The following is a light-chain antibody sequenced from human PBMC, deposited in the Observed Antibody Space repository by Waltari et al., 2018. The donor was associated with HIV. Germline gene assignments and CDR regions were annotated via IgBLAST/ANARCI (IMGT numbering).Light chain of an antibody. J-gene: IGLJ3*02. CDR2: GTR. CDR3: QPYDSSLSGWV. CDR1: SSNIGAGYD. Sequence: SVLTQPPSVSGAPGQRVPISCTWSSSNIGAGYDVHWYQQLPGTAPTLLIYGTRHRPSGVPVRCVGSSSVPSASLSVAGLQAVDEADYYCQPYDSSLSGWVFGGGTKLTVL. V-gene: IGLV1-40*01.